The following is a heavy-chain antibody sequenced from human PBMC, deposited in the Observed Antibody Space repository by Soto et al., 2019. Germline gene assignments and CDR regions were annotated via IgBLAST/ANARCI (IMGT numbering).Heavy chain of an antibody. CDR2: ISAYNGNT. D-gene: IGHD6-13*01. J-gene: IGHJ6*02. CDR1: GYTFTSYG. Sequence: QVQLVQSGAEVKKPGASVKVSCKASGYTFTSYGISWVRQAPGQGLEWMGWISAYNGNTNYAQKLQGRFTMTTDTSTSTAYMELRSLRSDDTAVYYCAIVGQQLVYYYYGMDVWGQGTTVTVSS. CDR3: AIVGQQLVYYYYGMDV. V-gene: IGHV1-18*04.